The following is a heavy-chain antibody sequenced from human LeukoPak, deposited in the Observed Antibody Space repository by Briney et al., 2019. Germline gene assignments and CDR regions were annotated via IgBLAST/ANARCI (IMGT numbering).Heavy chain of an antibody. CDR1: GFTFDDYG. J-gene: IGHJ4*02. CDR2: ITWNSHSI. Sequence: GGSLRLSCAASGFTFDDYGMHWVRQAPGKGLEWVSGITWNSHSIAYADSVKGRFTISRDNAKNSLYLQMNSLRAEDTALYYCAKERESSGYFDYWGQGTLVTVSS. CDR3: AKERESSGYFDY. D-gene: IGHD3-22*01. V-gene: IGHV3-9*01.